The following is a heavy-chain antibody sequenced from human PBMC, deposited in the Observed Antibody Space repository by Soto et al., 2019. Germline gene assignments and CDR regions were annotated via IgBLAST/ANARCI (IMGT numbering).Heavy chain of an antibody. J-gene: IGHJ4*02. CDR2: IYWDDDM. CDR3: ALTGHRTIWQSRTWDY. Sequence: QITLKESGPTLVKPTQTLTLTCTFSGFSLTTSEVGVGWIRQPPGKALEWLALIYWDDDMRYSPFLKSRLTITKDTFKNQVVLTMTNMDPVDTATYFCALTGHRTIWQSRTWDYWGQGILVTVSS. CDR1: GFSLTTSEVG. V-gene: IGHV2-5*02.